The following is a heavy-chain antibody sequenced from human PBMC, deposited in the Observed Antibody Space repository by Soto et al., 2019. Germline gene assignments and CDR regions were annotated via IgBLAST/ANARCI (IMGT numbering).Heavy chain of an antibody. J-gene: IGHJ6*02. CDR2: IYYSGST. Sequence: SETLSLTCTVSGGSISSYYWSWIRQPPGKGLEWIGYIYYSGSTNYNPSLKSRVTISVDTSKNQFSLKLSSVTAADTAVYYCARTLHIYYCYGMDVWGQGTTVTVSS. V-gene: IGHV4-59*01. CDR3: ARTLHIYYCYGMDV. CDR1: GGSISSYY.